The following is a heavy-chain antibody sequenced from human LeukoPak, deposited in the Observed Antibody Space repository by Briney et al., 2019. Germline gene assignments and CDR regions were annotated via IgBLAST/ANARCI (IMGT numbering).Heavy chain of an antibody. Sequence: GGSLRLSCAASGFTFSSYAMSWVRQAPGKGLEWVSAISGSGGSTYYADSVKGRFTISRENAKKSLFLQMNSLRAGDTAMYYCTRNRDDAFDVWGQGTMVTVSS. V-gene: IGHV3-23*01. CDR1: GFTFSSYA. CDR3: TRNRDDAFDV. J-gene: IGHJ3*01. CDR2: ISGSGGST.